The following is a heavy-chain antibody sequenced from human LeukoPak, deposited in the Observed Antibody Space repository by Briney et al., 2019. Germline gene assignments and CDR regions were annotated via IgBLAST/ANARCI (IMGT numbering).Heavy chain of an antibody. CDR3: ARYFSGGQFKWFDP. CDR2: IYHGGSA. Sequence: QASQTLSLTCAVSGDSISSGGYSWRWIRQPPGKGLEWIGYIYHGGSAYYDPSLKSRVNISVDKSKNQFSLELSSVTAADTAVYYCARYFSGGQFKWFDPWGQGTLVTVSS. D-gene: IGHD1-26*01. J-gene: IGHJ5*02. CDR1: GDSISSGGYS. V-gene: IGHV4-30-2*01.